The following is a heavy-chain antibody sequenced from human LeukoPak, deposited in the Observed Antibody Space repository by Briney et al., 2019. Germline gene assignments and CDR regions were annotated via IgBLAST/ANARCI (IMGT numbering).Heavy chain of an antibody. D-gene: IGHD3-16*01. CDR2: TWYDGSNK. V-gene: IGHV3-33*06. J-gene: IGHJ4*02. CDR1: GFTFSSYG. Sequence: GGSLRLSCASSGFTFSSYGMHWVRQAPGKGLEWVAVTWYDGSNKYYADSVKGRFTISRDNSKNTLYLQMNSLRAEDTAVYYCAKDLDDSVWGSRTDMIDYWGQGTLVTVSS. CDR3: AKDLDDSVWGSRTDMIDY.